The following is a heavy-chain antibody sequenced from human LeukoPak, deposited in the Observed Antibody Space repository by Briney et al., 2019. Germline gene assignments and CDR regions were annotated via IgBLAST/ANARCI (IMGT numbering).Heavy chain of an antibody. CDR2: IRNKRYRGTT. Sequence: GGSLRLSCAASGFIFGDDAMSWVRQAPGEGLEWISLIRNKRYRGTTEYAASVKGRFTISRDDYKSIAYLQMTSLKTEDTAIYYCTRGRDYNSAGYYHDYWGQGTLVTVSS. CDR1: GFIFGDDA. V-gene: IGHV3-49*04. CDR3: TRGRDYNSAGYYHDY. D-gene: IGHD3-22*01. J-gene: IGHJ4*02.